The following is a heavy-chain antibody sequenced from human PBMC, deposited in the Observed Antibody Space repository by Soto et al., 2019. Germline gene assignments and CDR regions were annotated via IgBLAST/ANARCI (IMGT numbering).Heavy chain of an antibody. CDR2: MNPNSGNT. V-gene: IGHV1-8*01. J-gene: IGHJ6*02. Sequence: ASVKVSCKASGYTFTSYDINWVRQATGQGLEWMGWMNPNSGNTGYAQKFQGRVTMTRNTSISTAYMELSSLRSEDTAVYYCARSALDYYDSSGPNPHYYYYYGMDVWGQGTTVTVS. CDR3: ARSALDYYDSSGPNPHYYYYYGMDV. D-gene: IGHD3-22*01. CDR1: GYTFTSYD.